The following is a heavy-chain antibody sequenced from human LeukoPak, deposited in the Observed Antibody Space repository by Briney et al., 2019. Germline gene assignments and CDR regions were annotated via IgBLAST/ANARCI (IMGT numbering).Heavy chain of an antibody. CDR1: GGSISSSSYY. J-gene: IGHJ4*02. CDR3: ARWDYDSSGFDY. D-gene: IGHD3-22*01. CDR2: IYYGGST. Sequence: SGTLSLTCTVSGGSISSSSYYWGGIRPPPGKGLEWIGCIYYGGSTYYNSSLKSRVNISVDTSKNQFSLKLSSVTAADTAVYYCARWDYDSSGFDYWGQGTLVTVSS. V-gene: IGHV4-39*07.